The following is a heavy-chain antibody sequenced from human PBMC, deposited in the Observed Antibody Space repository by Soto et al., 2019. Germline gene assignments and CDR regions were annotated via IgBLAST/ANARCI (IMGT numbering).Heavy chain of an antibody. CDR2: IYYSGST. CDR1: GGFISSTRYY. CDR3: ARAPSYCISTSCYGYYYGMDV. Sequence: SETLSLTCTVSGGFISSTRYYWGWIRQPPGKGLEWIGYIYYSGSTNYNPSLKSRVTISVDTSKNQFSLKLSSVTAADTAVYYCARAPSYCISTSCYGYYYGMDVWGQGTTVTVSS. V-gene: IGHV4-61*05. D-gene: IGHD2-2*01. J-gene: IGHJ6*02.